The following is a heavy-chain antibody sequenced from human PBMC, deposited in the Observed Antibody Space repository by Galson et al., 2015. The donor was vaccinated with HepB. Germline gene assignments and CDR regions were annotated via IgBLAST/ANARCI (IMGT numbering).Heavy chain of an antibody. CDR2: INTNTGNP. J-gene: IGHJ4*02. Sequence: SVKVSCKASGYTFTSYAMNWVRQAPGQGLEWMGWINTNTGNPTYAQGFTGRFVFSLDTSVSTAYLQISSLKAEDTAVYYCARDDVLLWFGELIPLDYWGQGTLVTVSS. V-gene: IGHV7-4-1*02. CDR1: GYTFTSYA. CDR3: ARDDVLLWFGELIPLDY. D-gene: IGHD3-10*01.